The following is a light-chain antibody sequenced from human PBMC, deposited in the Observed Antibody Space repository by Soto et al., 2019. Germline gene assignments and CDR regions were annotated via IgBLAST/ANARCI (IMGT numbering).Light chain of an antibody. Sequence: EIVLTQSPGTLSLSPGERATLSCRASQSVSNNYLAWYQQKPGQAPRLLIYGASTRAAGIPDRFSGSGSGTDFTLTISSLEPEDFAVYYCQQYNNWPLSITFGQGTRLEN. CDR3: QQYNNWPLSIT. CDR1: QSVSNNY. J-gene: IGKJ5*01. CDR2: GAS. V-gene: IGKV3-20*01.